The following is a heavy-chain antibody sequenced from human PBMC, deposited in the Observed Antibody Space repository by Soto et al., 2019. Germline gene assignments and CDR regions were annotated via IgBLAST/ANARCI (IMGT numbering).Heavy chain of an antibody. Sequence: SEALSLICIVSGVSVTSYTWSWVRQPANKGLEWIGRVFSSVSATYNPSLKSRVSISMDTAENRISLKLDSVTAADAGVYFCARDGMTTGDTWGPGTLVTVSS. J-gene: IGHJ4*02. CDR1: GVSVTSYT. CDR2: VFSSVSA. D-gene: IGHD2-21*02. CDR3: ARDGMTTGDT. V-gene: IGHV4-4*07.